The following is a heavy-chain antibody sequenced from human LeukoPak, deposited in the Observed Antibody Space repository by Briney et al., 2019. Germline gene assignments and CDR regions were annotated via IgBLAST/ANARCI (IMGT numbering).Heavy chain of an antibody. CDR2: IGAYNGNT. CDR3: ARGAKQWLVRWYNWFDP. J-gene: IGHJ5*02. CDR1: GYTFTSYG. Sequence: GASVKVSCKASGYTFTSYGISWVRQAPGQGLEWMGWIGAYNGNTNYAQKLQGRVTMTTDTSTSTAYMELRSLRSDDTAVYYCARGAKQWLVRWYNWFDPWGQGTLVTVSS. D-gene: IGHD6-19*01. V-gene: IGHV1-18*01.